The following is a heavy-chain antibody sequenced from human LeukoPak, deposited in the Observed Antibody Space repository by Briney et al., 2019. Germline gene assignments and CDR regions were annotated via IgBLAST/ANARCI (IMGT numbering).Heavy chain of an antibody. J-gene: IGHJ6*02. CDR3: ARRDDILTGLPGGMDV. CDR1: GYTFTSYD. CDR2: MNPNSGNT. V-gene: IGHV1-8*01. D-gene: IGHD3-9*01. Sequence: ASVKVSCKASGYTFTSYDINWVRQATGQGLEWMGWMNPNSGNTGYAQKFQGRVTMTRNTSISTAYMELSSLRSEDTAVYYCARRDDILTGLPGGMDVWGQETTVTVSS.